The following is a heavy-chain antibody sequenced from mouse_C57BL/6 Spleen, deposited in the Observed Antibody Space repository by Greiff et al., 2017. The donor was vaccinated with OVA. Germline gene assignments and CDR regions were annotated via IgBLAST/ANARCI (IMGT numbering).Heavy chain of an antibody. J-gene: IGHJ4*01. CDR1: GYTFTDYN. D-gene: IGHD2-3*01. CDR3: ARAPYYDGYYVDYAMDY. V-gene: IGHV1-18*01. Sequence: EVKLQESGPELVKPGASVKIPCKASGYTFTDYNMDWVKQSHGKSLEWIGDINPNNGGTIYNQKFKGKATLTVDKSSSTAYMELRSLTSEDTAVYYCARAPYYDGYYVDYAMDYWGQGTSVTVSS. CDR2: INPNNGGT.